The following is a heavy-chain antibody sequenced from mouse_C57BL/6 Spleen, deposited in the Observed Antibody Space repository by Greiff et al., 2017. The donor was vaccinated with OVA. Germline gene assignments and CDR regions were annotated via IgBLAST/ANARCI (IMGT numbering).Heavy chain of an antibody. V-gene: IGHV2-6*01. CDR1: GFSLTSYG. D-gene: IGHD4-1*01. CDR3: ASDPLGRGFAY. J-gene: IGHJ3*01. CDR2: IWGVGST. Sequence: QVQLQQSGPGLVAPSQSLSITCTVSGFSLTSYGVDWVRQSPGKGLEWLGVIWGVGSTNYNSALKSRLSISKDNSKSQVFLKMNSLQTDDTAMYYCASDPLGRGFAYWGQGTLVTVSA.